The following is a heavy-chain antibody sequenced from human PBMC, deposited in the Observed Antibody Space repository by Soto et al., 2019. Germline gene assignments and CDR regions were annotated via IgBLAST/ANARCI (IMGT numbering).Heavy chain of an antibody. CDR2: IWYDGSNK. D-gene: IGHD2-8*02. CDR3: ASGLVGLFHLEY. J-gene: IGHJ4*02. Sequence: HPEGSLRLSCDASGFTCSSSGIHCVLHAPGTVLEWVAGIWYDGSNKYYADPVMGRFTISRDNSKNTRYLQMKSLRADDTAVYDCASGLVGLFHLEYWGQGTPVIVSS. CDR1: GFTCSSSG. V-gene: IGHV3-33*01.